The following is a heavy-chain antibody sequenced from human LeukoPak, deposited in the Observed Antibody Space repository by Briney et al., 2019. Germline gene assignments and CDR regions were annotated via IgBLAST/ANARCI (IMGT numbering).Heavy chain of an antibody. J-gene: IGHJ3*02. V-gene: IGHV3-53*05. D-gene: IGHD3-10*01. CDR3: AKDKGPSGPDAFDI. Sequence: PGGSLRLSCAASGFTVGSNYMSWVRQAPGKGLEWVSVIYSGGSTYYADSVKGRFTISRDNSKNSLYLQMNSLRAEDTALYYCAKDKGPSGPDAFDIWGQGTMVTVSS. CDR1: GFTVGSNY. CDR2: IYSGGST.